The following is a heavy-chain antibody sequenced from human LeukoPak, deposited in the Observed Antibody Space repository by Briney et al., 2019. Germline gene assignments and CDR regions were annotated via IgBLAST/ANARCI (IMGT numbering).Heavy chain of an antibody. Sequence: GRSLRLSCAASGFTFGSYGMHWVRQAPGEGLEWVAVISYDGSNKYYADSVKGRFTISRDNSKNTLYLQMNSLRAEDTAVYYCAKFGYYDSSGYRNPFDYWGQGTLVTVSS. CDR3: AKFGYYDSSGYRNPFDY. CDR2: ISYDGSNK. J-gene: IGHJ4*02. V-gene: IGHV3-30*18. CDR1: GFTFGSYG. D-gene: IGHD3-22*01.